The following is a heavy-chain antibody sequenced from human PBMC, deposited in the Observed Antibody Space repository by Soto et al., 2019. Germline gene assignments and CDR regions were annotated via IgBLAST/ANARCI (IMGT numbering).Heavy chain of an antibody. V-gene: IGHV4-59*01. CDR2: IDYSGST. CDR1: GGSIGTYY. Sequence: PSETLSLTCTVSGGSIGTYYWTWVRQPPGKRLEWIGCIDYSGSTSYNPSLKSRLTISIDTSKNQFSLNVNSVAAADTAVYYCARVRRSSGRMDAADIWGQGTRATV. CDR3: ARVRRSSGRMDAADI. J-gene: IGHJ3*02. D-gene: IGHD1-26*01.